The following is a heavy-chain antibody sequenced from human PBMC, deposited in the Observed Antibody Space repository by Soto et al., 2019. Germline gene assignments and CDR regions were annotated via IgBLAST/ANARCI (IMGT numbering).Heavy chain of an antibody. CDR3: AKDGLIQWFGESNGAY. D-gene: IGHD3-10*01. CDR1: GFTFSSYG. J-gene: IGHJ4*02. V-gene: IGHV3-30*18. CDR2: ISYDGSNK. Sequence: QVQLVESGGGVVQPGRSLRLPCAASGFTFSSYGMHWVRQAPGKGLEWVAVISYDGSNKYYADSVKGRFTISRDNSKNTLYLQMNSLRAEDTAVYYCAKDGLIQWFGESNGAYWGQGTLVTVSS.